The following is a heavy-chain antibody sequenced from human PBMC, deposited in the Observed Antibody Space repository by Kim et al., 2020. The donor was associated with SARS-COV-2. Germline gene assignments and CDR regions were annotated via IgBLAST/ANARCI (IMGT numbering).Heavy chain of an antibody. CDR3: AATYGSGWWYFDY. V-gene: IGHV3-23*01. CDR1: GFTFSSYA. Sequence: GGSLRLSCAASGFTFSSYAMSWVRQVPGKGMEWVSAISGSGGSTYYTDSVKGRFTISRDNSKNTLYLQMNSLRAEDTAVYYCAATYGSGWWYFDYWGQGTLVTVSS. J-gene: IGHJ4*02. CDR2: ISGSGGST. D-gene: IGHD3-10*01.